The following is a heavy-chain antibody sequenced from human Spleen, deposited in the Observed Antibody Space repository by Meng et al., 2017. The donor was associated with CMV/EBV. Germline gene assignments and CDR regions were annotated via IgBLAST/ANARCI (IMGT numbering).Heavy chain of an antibody. V-gene: IGHV1-2*02. D-gene: IGHD7-27*01. CDR3: ARDNNWGPDY. J-gene: IGHJ4*02. Sequence: ASVKVSCKASGYTFTAHYFHWVRQAPGQGLEWMGWIHPHRGDTNYAQQFQGRITLTRDTSINTGYMELTGLTYDDTAVYYCARDNNWGPDYWGQGTLVTVSS. CDR2: IHPHRGDT. CDR1: GYTFTAHY.